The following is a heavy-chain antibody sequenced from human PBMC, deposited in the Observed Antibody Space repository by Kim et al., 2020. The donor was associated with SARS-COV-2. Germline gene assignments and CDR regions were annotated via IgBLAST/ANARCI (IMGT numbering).Heavy chain of an antibody. CDR1: GYTFISYY. D-gene: IGHD4-17*01. CDR2: INPNSGVT. CDR3: ARPMVTTIPACDF. J-gene: IGHJ4*02. V-gene: IGHV1-2*04. Sequence: ASVKVSCKASGYTFISYYIHWVRQAPGQGLEWMGWINPNSGVTNFAKKFQGWVAMTRDTSINTVYMELTRLKSDDTAVYYCARPMVTTIPACDFWGQGTLVTVSS.